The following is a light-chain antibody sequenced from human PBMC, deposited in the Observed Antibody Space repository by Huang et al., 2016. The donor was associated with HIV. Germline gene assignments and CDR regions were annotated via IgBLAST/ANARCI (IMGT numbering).Light chain of an antibody. V-gene: IGKV3-15*01. Sequence: ETVMTQSPVTLSVSPGDRASLDCRSSQIVSSHLAWYQQKPGQAPRLLIYAASTRATGVPARFSGSGAWTEFTLTISTLQSEDSAVYYCQQYNDFRSTFGPGTRVEIK. CDR3: QQYNDFRST. CDR1: QIVSSH. J-gene: IGKJ3*01. CDR2: AAS.